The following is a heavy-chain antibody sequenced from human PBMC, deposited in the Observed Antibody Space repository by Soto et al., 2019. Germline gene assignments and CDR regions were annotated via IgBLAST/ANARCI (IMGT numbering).Heavy chain of an antibody. J-gene: IGHJ6*02. CDR2: ISAYNGNT. CDR1: GYTFTSYG. V-gene: IGHV1-18*04. CDR3: ARVGPQGLEPPYCYYGMDV. Sequence: QVQLVQSGAEVKKPGASVKVSCKASGYTFTSYGISWVRQAPGQGLEWMGWISAYNGNTNYAQKLQGRVTMTTDTSTSTAYMERRSLRSDETYVYYWARVGPQGLEPPYCYYGMDVWGQGTTVTVSS. D-gene: IGHD1-1*01.